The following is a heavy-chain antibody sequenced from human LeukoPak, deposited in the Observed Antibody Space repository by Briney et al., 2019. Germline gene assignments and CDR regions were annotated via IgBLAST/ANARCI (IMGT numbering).Heavy chain of an antibody. V-gene: IGHV4-34*01. CDR3: ARRVTDYDFWSGYDYYYMDV. J-gene: IGHJ6*03. CDR1: GGSISSYY. D-gene: IGHD3-3*01. Sequence: KTSETLSLTCTVSGGSISSYYWSWLRQPPGKGLEWIGEINHSGSTNYNPSLKSRVTISVDTSKNQFSLKLISVTAADTAVYYCARRVTDYDFWSGYDYYYMDVWGKGTTVTVSS. CDR2: INHSGST.